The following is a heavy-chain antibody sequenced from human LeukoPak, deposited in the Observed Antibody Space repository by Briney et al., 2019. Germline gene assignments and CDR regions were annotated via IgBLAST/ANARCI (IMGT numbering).Heavy chain of an antibody. V-gene: IGHV3-53*05. CDR2: LYSGGTT. Sequence: GGSLRLSCAASGFTVSSNYMGWVRQALGKGLEWVSILYSGGTTYYADSVKGRFTVSRDNSKNTLYLQMNSLRGEDTAVYYCAKDQSRTLRRFDYWGQGTLVTVSS. CDR1: GFTVSSNY. J-gene: IGHJ4*02. CDR3: AKDQSRTLRRFDY.